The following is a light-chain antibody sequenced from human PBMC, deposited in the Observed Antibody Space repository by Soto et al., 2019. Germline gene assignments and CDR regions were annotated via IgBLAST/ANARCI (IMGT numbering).Light chain of an antibody. Sequence: DIVMTQSPATLSVSPGERATLSCRASQSVRSNLAWYQQKPGQPPRLLFYGSSTRATGIPARCSGSGSGTDFTLTSNSLQSEDFAVYYCQHYHSWPLTFGGGTKVDIK. J-gene: IGKJ4*01. CDR3: QHYHSWPLT. V-gene: IGKV3-15*01. CDR1: QSVRSN. CDR2: GSS.